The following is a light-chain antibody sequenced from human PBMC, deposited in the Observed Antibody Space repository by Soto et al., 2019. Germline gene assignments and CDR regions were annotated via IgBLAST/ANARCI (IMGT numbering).Light chain of an antibody. V-gene: IGLV4-60*03. Sequence: QPVLTQSSSASASLGSSVKLTCTLNSGHSTYIIAWHQHQPGKAPRYLMKLESSGSYNKGSGVPDRFSGSSSGADRYLTISNLQSEDEAAYYCETWDSDTRVFGGGTQLTVL. CDR1: SGHSTYI. CDR3: ETWDSDTRV. CDR2: LESSGSY. J-gene: IGLJ2*01.